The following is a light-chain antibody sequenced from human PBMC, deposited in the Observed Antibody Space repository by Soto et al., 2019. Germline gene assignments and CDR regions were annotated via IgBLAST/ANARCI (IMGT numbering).Light chain of an antibody. CDR3: QQYDSYSYT. J-gene: IGKJ2*01. V-gene: IGKV1-5*01. CDR2: GAS. Sequence: DIQMTQSPSTLSASVGDRVTITCRTSQSISNWLAWYQQKPGKAPKLLISGASSLKSGVPSRFSGSGSGTDFTLTISSLQPDDFATYYCQQYDSYSYTFGQGTKLEIK. CDR1: QSISNW.